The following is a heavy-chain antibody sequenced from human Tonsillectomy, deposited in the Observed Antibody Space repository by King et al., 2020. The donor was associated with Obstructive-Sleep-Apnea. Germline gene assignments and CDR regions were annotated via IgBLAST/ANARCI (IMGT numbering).Heavy chain of an antibody. D-gene: IGHD3-10*01. J-gene: IGHJ5*02. CDR1: GGSFTDYY. CDR3: ASGSGEADVNWFDP. CDR2: INHSGST. V-gene: IGHV4-34*01. Sequence: VQLQQWGAGLLKPSETLSLTCAVYGGSFTDYYWSWIRQPPGKGLEWIGEINHSGSTNSDPSLKSRVTILVDMSKNQFSLKLTTVTAADTAVYYCASGSGEADVNWFDPWGQGALVTVST.